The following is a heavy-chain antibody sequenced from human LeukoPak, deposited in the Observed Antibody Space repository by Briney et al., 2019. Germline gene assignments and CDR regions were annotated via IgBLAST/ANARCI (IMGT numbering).Heavy chain of an antibody. D-gene: IGHD4-17*01. Sequence: GGSLRLSCAASGFTFTSYAMSWVRQAPGKGQEWVSSVSGSGDGTYYADSVKGRFTISRDNSKKTLDLHMDSLRAEDTAVYYCAKERLGGNYGDYAVDYWGQGTMVTVSS. CDR1: GFTFTSYA. V-gene: IGHV3-23*01. J-gene: IGHJ4*02. CDR3: AKERLGGNYGDYAVDY. CDR2: VSGSGDGT.